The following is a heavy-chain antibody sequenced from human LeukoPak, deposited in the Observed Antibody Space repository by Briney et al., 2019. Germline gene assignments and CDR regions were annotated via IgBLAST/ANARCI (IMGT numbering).Heavy chain of an antibody. CDR1: GGSFSGYY. Sequence: PSETLPHTCAVYGGSFSGYYWRWLPQPPAKGVEWVGEINQRGSTNYNPSLKNRVTISVDTSENQFSLKLSSVTAADTAVYYCARITCSGGSCPYWYFDLWGRGTLVTVSS. J-gene: IGHJ2*01. CDR3: ARITCSGGSCPYWYFDL. D-gene: IGHD2-15*01. V-gene: IGHV4-34*01. CDR2: INQRGST.